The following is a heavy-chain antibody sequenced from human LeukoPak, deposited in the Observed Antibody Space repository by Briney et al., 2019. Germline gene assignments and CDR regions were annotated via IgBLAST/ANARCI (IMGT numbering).Heavy chain of an antibody. CDR1: GGSISSGGYY. Sequence: SSQTLSLTCTVSGGSISSGGYYWSWIRQHPGKGLEWIGYIYYSGSTYYNPSLKSRVTISVDTSKNQFSLKLSSVTAADTAVYYCARDPAVAGYYYGMDVWGQGTTVTVSS. J-gene: IGHJ6*02. V-gene: IGHV4-31*03. CDR2: IYYSGST. CDR3: ARDPAVAGYYYGMDV. D-gene: IGHD6-19*01.